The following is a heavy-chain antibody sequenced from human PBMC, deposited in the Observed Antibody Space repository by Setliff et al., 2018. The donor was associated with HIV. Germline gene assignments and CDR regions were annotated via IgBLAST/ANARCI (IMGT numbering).Heavy chain of an antibody. CDR2: IRHNGRNQ. V-gene: IGHV3-30*02. D-gene: IGHD1-26*01. J-gene: IGHJ5*02. Sequence: PGESLKISCAASGFTFSSYGMHWVRQGPGKGLEWVAFIRHNGRNQYYAESVKGRFAVSRDNSKNTLFLQMDSLNNEDTALYFCARSQWEVPILSWFDPWGQGTSVTVSS. CDR1: GFTFSSYG. CDR3: ARSQWEVPILSWFDP.